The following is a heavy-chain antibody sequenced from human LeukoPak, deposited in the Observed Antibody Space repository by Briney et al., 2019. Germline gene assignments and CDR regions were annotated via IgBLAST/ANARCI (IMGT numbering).Heavy chain of an antibody. J-gene: IGHJ6*03. Sequence: ASVKVSCKASGYTFTNYDINWVRQATGQGLEWMGWMNPNSGNTGYGQKFQGRVTITRNTSISTAYMELSSLRSEDTAVYYCARGGWLGEFPYYMDVWGKGTTVTVSS. CDR1: GYTFTNYD. CDR3: ARGGWLGEFPYYMDV. D-gene: IGHD3-10*01. V-gene: IGHV1-8*03. CDR2: MNPNSGNT.